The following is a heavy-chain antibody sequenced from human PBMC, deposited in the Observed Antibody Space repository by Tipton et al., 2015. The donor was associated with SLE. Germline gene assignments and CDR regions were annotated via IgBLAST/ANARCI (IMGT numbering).Heavy chain of an antibody. Sequence: TLSLTCAVSGGSLGGAYWTWIRQPPGKGLEWIGESISHRGSTNYNPSLESRVTISVDVSKNQYSLRLSSVTAADTATFYCASGTLEWSHEPDYWGQGTLVTVSS. D-gene: IGHD3-3*01. CDR3: ASGTLEWSHEPDY. V-gene: IGHV4-34*01. CDR2: SISHRGST. J-gene: IGHJ4*02. CDR1: GGSLGGAY.